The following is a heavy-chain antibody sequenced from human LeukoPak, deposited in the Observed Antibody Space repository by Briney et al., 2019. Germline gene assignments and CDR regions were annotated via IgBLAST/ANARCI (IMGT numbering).Heavy chain of an antibody. CDR1: GFTVSSNY. CDR2: IYSGGST. CDR3: VKERDSRGYFDY. V-gene: IGHV3-66*01. D-gene: IGHD3-22*01. Sequence: GGSLRLSCAASGFTVSSNYMSWVRQAPGKGLEWVSAIYSGGSTYYADSVKGRFTISRDNSKNTLYLQMNSLRAEDTAVYYCVKERDSRGYFDYWGQGTLVTVSS. J-gene: IGHJ4*02.